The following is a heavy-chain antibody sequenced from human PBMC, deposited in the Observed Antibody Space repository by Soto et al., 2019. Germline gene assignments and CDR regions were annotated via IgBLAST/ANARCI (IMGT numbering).Heavy chain of an antibody. CDR2: IYHSGSI. CDR3: AIKVSGDYYFHS. Sequence: SETLSLTCAVSSGSISTTNWWSWVRQSPGKGLEWIGEIYHSGSINYNPSLTSRLTISVDKSKNQFSLKLRSVTAADSAVYYCAIKVSGDYYFHSRGPGTLVTVSS. D-gene: IGHD4-17*01. V-gene: IGHV4-4*02. J-gene: IGHJ4*02. CDR1: SGSISTTNW.